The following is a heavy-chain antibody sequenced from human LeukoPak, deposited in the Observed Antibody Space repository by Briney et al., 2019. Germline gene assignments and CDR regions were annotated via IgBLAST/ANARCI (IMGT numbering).Heavy chain of an antibody. Sequence: GGSPRLSCAASGFTFSSYSMNWVRQAPGKGLEWVSSISSSSSYIYYADSVKGRFTISRDNAKNSLYLQMNSLRAEDTAVYYCARYYYDSSGHFDYWGQGTLVTVSS. D-gene: IGHD3-22*01. CDR1: GFTFSSYS. V-gene: IGHV3-21*01. CDR3: ARYYYDSSGHFDY. J-gene: IGHJ4*02. CDR2: ISSSSSYI.